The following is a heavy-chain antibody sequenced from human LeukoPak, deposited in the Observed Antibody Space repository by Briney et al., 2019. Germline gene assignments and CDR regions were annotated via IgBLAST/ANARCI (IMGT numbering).Heavy chain of an antibody. CDR1: GFTFSSSS. D-gene: IGHD6-13*01. J-gene: IGHJ4*02. CDR3: AASAAGTSYYFDY. Sequence: GGSLRLSCAASGFTFSSSSISWVRQAPGKGLEWVSAITDAVGSTHYADSVKGRFTISSDNSKNTLYLQMNSLRAEDTAVYYCAASAAGTSYYFDYWGQGTLVTVSS. CDR2: ITDAVGST. V-gene: IGHV3-23*01.